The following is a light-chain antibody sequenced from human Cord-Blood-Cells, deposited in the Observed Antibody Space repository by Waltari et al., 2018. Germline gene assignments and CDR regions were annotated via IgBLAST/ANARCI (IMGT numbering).Light chain of an antibody. J-gene: IGLJ3*02. CDR2: EGS. CDR3: CSYAGSSTWV. Sequence: SALTQPASVAGSPGPAITISCPGNSSDVGSYKPISWYQQHPGKAPKPMIYEGSKRPSGVSNRFSGSKSGNTASLTISGLQAEDEADYYCCSYAGSSTWVFGGGTKLTVL. V-gene: IGLV2-23*01. CDR1: SSDVGSYKP.